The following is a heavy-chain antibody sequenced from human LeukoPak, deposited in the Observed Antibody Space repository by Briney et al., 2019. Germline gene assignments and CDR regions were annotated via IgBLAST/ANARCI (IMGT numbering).Heavy chain of an antibody. CDR2: IRYSASTI. CDR1: GFPFSSYE. Sequence: GGSLRLSCAATGFPFSSYEMNWVRQAPGKGLEWLAYIRYSASTIYYADSVKGRFTIDRDNAKNSLYLQMNSLRAEDSAVYYCAKASPMVRGVPIDYWGQGTLVTVSS. J-gene: IGHJ4*02. V-gene: IGHV3-48*03. CDR3: AKASPMVRGVPIDY. D-gene: IGHD3-10*01.